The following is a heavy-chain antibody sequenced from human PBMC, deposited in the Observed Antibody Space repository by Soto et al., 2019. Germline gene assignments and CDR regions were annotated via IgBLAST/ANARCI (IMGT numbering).Heavy chain of an antibody. CDR2: INPSGGST. J-gene: IGHJ4*02. V-gene: IGHV1-46*01. CDR3: ARVSGIVVAGAQDGHYFNY. Sequence: ASVKVSCKASGYTFTSYYMHWVRQAPGQGLEWMGIINPSGGSTSYAQKFQGRVTITRDTSTSTAYMELSSLRSEDTAVYYCARVSGIVVAGAQDGHYFNYWGQGTLVTVSS. CDR1: GYTFTSYY. D-gene: IGHD6-19*01.